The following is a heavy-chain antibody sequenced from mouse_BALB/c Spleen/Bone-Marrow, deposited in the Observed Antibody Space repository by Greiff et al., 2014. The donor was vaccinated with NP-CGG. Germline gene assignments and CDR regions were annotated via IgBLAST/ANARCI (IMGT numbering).Heavy chain of an antibody. CDR3: ARNANWYFDV. V-gene: IGHV1-61*01. CDR2: IDPSDSET. J-gene: IGHJ1*01. Sequence: VQLQQSGAELVRPGASVKLSRKASGYTFTSYWMNWVKQRPGQGLEWIGVIDPSDSETQHNQMFKDKATLTVDKSSSTVYMQLSSLTSEDSAVYYCARNANWYFDVWGAGTTVTVSS. CDR1: GYTFTSYW.